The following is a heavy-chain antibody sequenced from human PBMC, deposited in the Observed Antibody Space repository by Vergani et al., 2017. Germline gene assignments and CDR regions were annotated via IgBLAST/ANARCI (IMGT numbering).Heavy chain of an antibody. CDR3: AKDTRPDYGDYEKYCQH. CDR1: GFTFSSYA. Sequence: EVQLLESGGGLVQPGGSLRLSCAASGFTFSSYAMSWVRQAPGKGLEWVSAISGSGGSPYYADSVKGRFTISRDNSKNTLYLQMNSLRAEDTAVYYCAKDTRPDYGDYEKYCQHWGQGTLVTVSA. CDR2: ISGSGGSP. V-gene: IGHV3-23*01. J-gene: IGHJ1*01. D-gene: IGHD4-17*01.